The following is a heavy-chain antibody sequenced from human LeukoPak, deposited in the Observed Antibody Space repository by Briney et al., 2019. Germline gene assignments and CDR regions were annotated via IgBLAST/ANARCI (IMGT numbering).Heavy chain of an antibody. CDR3: AKESRSRGYSYGPADY. Sequence: PGGSLRLSCAASGFTFSSYAMSWVRQAPGKGLEWVSAISGSGGSTYYADSVKGRFTISRDNSKNTLYLQMNSLRAEDTAVYYCAKESRSRGYSYGPADYWGQGTLVTVSS. V-gene: IGHV3-23*01. J-gene: IGHJ4*02. CDR2: ISGSGGST. D-gene: IGHD5-18*01. CDR1: GFTFSSYA.